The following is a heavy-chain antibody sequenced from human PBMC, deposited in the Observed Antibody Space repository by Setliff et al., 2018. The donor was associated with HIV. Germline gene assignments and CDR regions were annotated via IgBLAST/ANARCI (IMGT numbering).Heavy chain of an antibody. Sequence: GASVKVSCKASGYIFTTYCMHWVRQAPGQGLEWMGIINPSGGSTGYAQKFQGRVTMTRDTSTSTVYMELRSLRSEDTAVYYCARGGYHGFGSYGDYWGQGTLVTVSS. CDR3: ARGGYHGFGSYGDY. J-gene: IGHJ4*02. CDR2: INPSGGST. V-gene: IGHV1-46*01. CDR1: GYIFTTYC. D-gene: IGHD3-10*01.